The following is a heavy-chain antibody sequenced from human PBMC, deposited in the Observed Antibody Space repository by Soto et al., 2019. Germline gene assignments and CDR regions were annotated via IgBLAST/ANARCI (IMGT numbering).Heavy chain of an antibody. V-gene: IGHV4-31*03. J-gene: IGHJ3*02. CDR1: GGSVSSGSYY. Sequence: SETLSLTCTVSGGSVSSGSYYWSWIRQHPGKGLEWMGYISYSGSTKYKPSLQSRITISVDTSKNQFSLRLTSVTAADTAIYFCARTSIFGVVLNAFDIWGPGTLVTVSS. CDR2: ISYSGST. D-gene: IGHD3-3*01. CDR3: ARTSIFGVVLNAFDI.